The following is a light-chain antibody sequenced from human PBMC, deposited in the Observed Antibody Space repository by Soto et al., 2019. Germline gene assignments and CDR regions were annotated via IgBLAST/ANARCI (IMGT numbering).Light chain of an antibody. Sequence: DIVMTQSPLSLPVTPGEPASISCSSSHSLLHSNEYNYWRWYRQKASQPQRLVVYWGSTGASGVPDRFSGSGSGTDFTLKISRVEAEDVGVYYCMQALQTPLTFGGGTKVDIK. CDR3: MQALQTPLT. V-gene: IGKV2-28*01. CDR1: HSLLHSNEYNY. CDR2: WGS. J-gene: IGKJ4*01.